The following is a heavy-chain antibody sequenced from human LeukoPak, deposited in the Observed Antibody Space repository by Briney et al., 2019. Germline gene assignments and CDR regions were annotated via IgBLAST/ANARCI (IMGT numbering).Heavy chain of an antibody. CDR1: GGSFSGYY. CDR2: IYHSGGT. CDR3: ARRYTNYAPLDY. D-gene: IGHD1-1*01. J-gene: IGHJ4*02. Sequence: PSETLSLTYAVCGGSFSGYYWGWIRQPPGKGLEWIGEIYHSGGTNYNPSLKSRVTISVDTSKNQFSLKLSSVTAADTAVYYCARRYTNYAPLDYWGQGTLVTVSS. V-gene: IGHV4-34*01.